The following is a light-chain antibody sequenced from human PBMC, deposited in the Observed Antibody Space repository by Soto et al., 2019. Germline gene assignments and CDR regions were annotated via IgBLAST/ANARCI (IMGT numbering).Light chain of an antibody. CDR3: QQYIRWPLT. J-gene: IGKJ4*01. Sequence: EIVMTQSPATLSVSPGERVTLSCRASQDIRSSLAWYQQKPGQAPRLLIYGASTRATGTPARFSGSGSGTEFTLTISSLQSEDFAVYYCQQYIRWPLTFGGGTKVDIK. CDR1: QDIRSS. CDR2: GAS. V-gene: IGKV3-15*01.